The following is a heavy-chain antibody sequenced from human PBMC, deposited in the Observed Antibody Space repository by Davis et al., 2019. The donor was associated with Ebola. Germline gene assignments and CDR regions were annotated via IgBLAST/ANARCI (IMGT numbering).Heavy chain of an antibody. D-gene: IGHD5-12*01. J-gene: IGHJ4*02. CDR1: GDSVSSNSGA. CDR3: ARGWLRTGFDY. V-gene: IGHV6-1*01. CDR2: TYYASKWFH. Sequence: HSQTLSLTCVMSGDSVSSNSGAWNWIRQSPSRGLEWLGRTYYASKWFHDYAVSVKSRLIINLDTSKNQFSLQLNSVTPEDTAVYYCARGWLRTGFDYWGQGTLVTVSS.